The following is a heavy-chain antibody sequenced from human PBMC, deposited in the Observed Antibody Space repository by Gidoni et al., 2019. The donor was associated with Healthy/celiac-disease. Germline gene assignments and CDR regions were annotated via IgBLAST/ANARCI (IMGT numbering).Heavy chain of an antibody. CDR2: ISGSGGST. J-gene: IGHJ3*02. D-gene: IGHD2-15*01. CDR1: GFTFSSYA. CDR3: ARGCSGGSCYEDAFDI. Sequence: EVQLLESGGGLVQPGGSLRLSCAASGFTFSSYAMSWVRQAPGKGLEWVSAISGSGGSTYYADSVKGRFTISRDNSKNTLYLQMNSLRAEDTAVYYCARGCSGGSCYEDAFDIWGQGTMVTVSS. V-gene: IGHV3-23*01.